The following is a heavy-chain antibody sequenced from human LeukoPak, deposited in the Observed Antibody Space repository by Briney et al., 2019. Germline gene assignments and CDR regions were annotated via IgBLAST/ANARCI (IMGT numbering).Heavy chain of an antibody. J-gene: IGHJ4*02. V-gene: IGHV3-48*01. D-gene: IGHD3-10*01. CDR2: ISSRSSTI. CDR3: ARDGYYYGSGSYYKVDFDY. Sequence: GGSLRLSCAASGFTFSSYSMNWVRQAPGKGLEWVSYISSRSSTIYYADSVKGRFTISRDNVKNSLYLQMNSLRAEDTAVYYCARDGYYYGSGSYYKVDFDYWGQGTLVTVSS. CDR1: GFTFSSYS.